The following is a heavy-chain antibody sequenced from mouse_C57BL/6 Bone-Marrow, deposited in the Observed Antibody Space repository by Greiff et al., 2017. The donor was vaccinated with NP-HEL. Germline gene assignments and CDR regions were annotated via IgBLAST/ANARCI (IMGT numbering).Heavy chain of an antibody. CDR3: ERPGYFFMDY. CDR1: GYTFTSYG. V-gene: IGHV1-81*01. J-gene: IGHJ4*01. CDR2: IYPRSGNT. Sequence: VQLQQSGAELARPGASVKLSCKASGYTFTSYGISWVKQRTGQGLEWIGEIYPRSGNTYYNEKFKGKATLTADKSSSTAYMELRSLTSEDSAVYFCERPGYFFMDYWGQGTSVTVSS. D-gene: IGHD2-3*01.